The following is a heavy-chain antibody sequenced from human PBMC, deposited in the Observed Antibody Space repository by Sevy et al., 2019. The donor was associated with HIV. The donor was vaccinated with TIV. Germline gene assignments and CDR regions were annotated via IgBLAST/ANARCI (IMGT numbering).Heavy chain of an antibody. CDR1: GFTFSSYW. Sequence: GGSLRLSCAASGFTFSSYWMSWVRQAPGKGLEWVANIKQDGSEKYYVDSVKGRFIISRDNAKNSLYLQMNSLRAEDTAVYYCAREWAEGITGNDYWGQGTLVTVSS. D-gene: IGHD1-20*01. CDR2: IKQDGSEK. J-gene: IGHJ4*02. CDR3: AREWAEGITGNDY. V-gene: IGHV3-7*01.